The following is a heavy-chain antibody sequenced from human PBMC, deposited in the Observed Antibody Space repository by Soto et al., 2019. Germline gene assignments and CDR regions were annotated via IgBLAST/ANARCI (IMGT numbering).Heavy chain of an antibody. V-gene: IGHV3-23*01. Sequence: GGSLRLSCAASGFTFSNSALKWVRQSPGKGLEWVSPISSSGDTTYYADSVTGRFTISRDNSNSALYLQMNSLRAEDTAIYYCARDPSTGSAVYWGQETLVTVFS. CDR1: GFTFSNSA. J-gene: IGHJ4*02. CDR3: ARDPSTGSAVY. D-gene: IGHD3-9*01. CDR2: ISSSGDTT.